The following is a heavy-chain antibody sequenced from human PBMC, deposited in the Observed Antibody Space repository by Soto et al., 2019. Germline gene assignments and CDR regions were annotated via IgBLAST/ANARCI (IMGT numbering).Heavy chain of an antibody. J-gene: IGHJ6*02. CDR2: IKSKTNGGTT. CDR1: GFTFSNSW. V-gene: IGHV3-15*01. D-gene: IGHD3-10*01. Sequence: GGSLRLSCAASGFTFSNSWMSWVRQAPGKGLEWVGRIKSKTNGGTTDYAAPVRGRFTISRDDSTNTLYLQMNSLKTEDTAVYYCSTMGEWFGNKDYYYGMDFWGQGTTVTVSS. CDR3: STMGEWFGNKDYYYGMDF.